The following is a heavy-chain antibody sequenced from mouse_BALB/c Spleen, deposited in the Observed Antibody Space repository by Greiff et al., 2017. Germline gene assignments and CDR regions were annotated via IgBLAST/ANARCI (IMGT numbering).Heavy chain of an antibody. Sequence: DVKLVESGGDLVKPGGSLKLSCAASGFTFSSYGMSWVRQTPDKRLEWVATISSGGSYTYYPDSVKGRFTISRDNAKNTLYLQMSSLKSEDTAMYYCARPYYYYGSSHAMDYWGQGTSVTVSS. V-gene: IGHV5-6*02. CDR1: GFTFSSYG. CDR2: ISSGGSYT. D-gene: IGHD1-1*01. J-gene: IGHJ4*01. CDR3: ARPYYYYGSSHAMDY.